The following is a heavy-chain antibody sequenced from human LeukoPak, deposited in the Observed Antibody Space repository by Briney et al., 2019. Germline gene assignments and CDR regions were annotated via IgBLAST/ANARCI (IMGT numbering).Heavy chain of an antibody. V-gene: IGHV3-73*01. Sequence: GGSLKLSCAASGFTFSGSAMHRVRQASGKGLEWVGRIRSKANSYATAYAASVKGRFTISRDDSKNTAYLQMNSLKTEDTAVYYCTRQAVRGVISTFDYWGQGTLVTVSS. CDR3: TRQAVRGVISTFDY. J-gene: IGHJ4*02. CDR2: IRSKANSYAT. CDR1: GFTFSGSA. D-gene: IGHD3-10*01.